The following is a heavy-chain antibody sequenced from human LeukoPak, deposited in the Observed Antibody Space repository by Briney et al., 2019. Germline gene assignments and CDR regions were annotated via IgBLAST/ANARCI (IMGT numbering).Heavy chain of an antibody. CDR1: GGSIRSSYYY. J-gene: IGHJ4*02. D-gene: IGHD3-3*01. CDR3: ARTLRFLEPPFDY. Sequence: TSETLSLTCTVSGGSIRSSYYYWGWIRQPPGKGLEWIGSIYDSGSTYYNPSLKSRVTISVDTSKNQFSLKLNSVTAADTAVYYCARTLRFLEPPFDYWGQGTLVTVSS. CDR2: IYDSGST. V-gene: IGHV4-39*01.